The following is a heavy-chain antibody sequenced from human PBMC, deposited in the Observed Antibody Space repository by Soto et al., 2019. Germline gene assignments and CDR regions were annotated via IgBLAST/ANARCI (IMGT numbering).Heavy chain of an antibody. V-gene: IGHV3-30*18. Sequence: QVQLVESGGGVVQPGRSLRLSCAASGFTFSSYGMHWVRQAPGKGLEWVADISCDGSNKYYADSVKGRFTISRDNSKLTLYLQMNSLRADDTAVYYCAKDLYYYGSGSYYRGLEMAYYYYGMDVWGQGTTVTGSS. D-gene: IGHD3-10*01. CDR1: GFTFSSYG. CDR3: AKDLYYYGSGSYYRGLEMAYYYYGMDV. CDR2: ISCDGSNK. J-gene: IGHJ6*02.